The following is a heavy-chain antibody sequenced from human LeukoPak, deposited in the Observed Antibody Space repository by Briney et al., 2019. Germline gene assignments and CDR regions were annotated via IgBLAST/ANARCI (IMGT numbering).Heavy chain of an antibody. Sequence: SETLSLTCTVSGGSISSYYWSWIRQPPGKGLEWIGYIYHSGSTHYNSSLKSRVTISVGTSKIQFSLKLSSVTAADTAVYYCGRHLSSVSWFDPWGQGTLVTVSS. CDR1: GGSISSYY. CDR3: GRHLSSVSWFDP. CDR2: IYHSGST. D-gene: IGHD3-16*01. V-gene: IGHV4-59*08. J-gene: IGHJ5*02.